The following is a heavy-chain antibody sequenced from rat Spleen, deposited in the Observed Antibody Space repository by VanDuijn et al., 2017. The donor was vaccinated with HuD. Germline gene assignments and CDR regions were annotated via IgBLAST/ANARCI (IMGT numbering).Heavy chain of an antibody. Sequence: EVQLVESDGGLVQPGRSLKLSCAASGFTFSDYGMAWVRQAPTKGLEWFASISYGDSSGHSATYYRDSVKSRFTISRDNAKSTLYLQMDSLRSEDTATYYCARRDIYYGNNYGYVDYWGQGVIVTVSS. CDR1: GFTFSDYG. V-gene: IGHV5-29*01. CDR2: ISYGDSSGHSAT. CDR3: ARRDIYYGNNYGYVDY. D-gene: IGHD1-9*01. J-gene: IGHJ2*01.